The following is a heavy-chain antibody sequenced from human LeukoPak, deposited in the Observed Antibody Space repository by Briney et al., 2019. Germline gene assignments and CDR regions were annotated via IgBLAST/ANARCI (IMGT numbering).Heavy chain of an antibody. D-gene: IGHD1-26*01. J-gene: IGHJ4*02. CDR1: GGSISSGDYY. V-gene: IGHV4-30-4*01. Sequence: SQTLSLTCTVSGGSISSGDYYWSWIRQPPGKGLEWIGYIYYSGTTYYNPSLKSRVTISVDTSKNQFSLKLTSVTAADTAIYYCSRESGAFCPFGYWGQGSPVIVPP. CDR3: SRESGAFCPFGY. CDR2: IYYSGTT.